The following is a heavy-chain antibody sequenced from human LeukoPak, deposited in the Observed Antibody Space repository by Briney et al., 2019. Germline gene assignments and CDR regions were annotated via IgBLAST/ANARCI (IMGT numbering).Heavy chain of an antibody. CDR2: ISGSGGST. D-gene: IGHD6-19*01. V-gene: IGHV3-23*01. CDR1: GFTFSNYA. J-gene: IGHJ4*02. CDR3: AKPHISGWFYFDS. Sequence: GGSLRLSCVASGFTFSNYAMRWVRQAPEKGLEWVSAISGSGGSTSYADSVKGRFTISRDNSKNTLYLQMNSLRADDTAVYYCAKPHISGWFYFDSWGQGTLVTVSS.